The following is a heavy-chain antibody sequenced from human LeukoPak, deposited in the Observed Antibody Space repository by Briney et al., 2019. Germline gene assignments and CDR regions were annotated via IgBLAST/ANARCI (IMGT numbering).Heavy chain of an antibody. CDR3: ARDEGGGWYQEDS. J-gene: IGHJ4*02. Sequence: PGGSLTLSCAASGFTFRDYWMSWIRQAPGKGPEWVAHLNQDASRRYYVGSVQGRFTISRDNAKNSLYLQMNSLSIEDTAVYYCARDEGGGWYQEDSWGQGTLVTVSS. CDR2: LNQDASRR. CDR1: GFTFRDYW. D-gene: IGHD6-19*01. V-gene: IGHV3-7*01.